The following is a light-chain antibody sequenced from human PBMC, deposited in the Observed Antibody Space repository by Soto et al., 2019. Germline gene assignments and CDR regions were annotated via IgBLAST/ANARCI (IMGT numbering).Light chain of an antibody. J-gene: IGLJ1*01. CDR2: DVN. Sequence: QSVLTQPRSVSGSPGQAVTISCTGTSSDVGGHDRVSWYQQHPGKAPKCMIYDVNKRPSGVPDRFSGSKSGNTASLTISGLQAEDEADYFCCSFAGSRYLXGTGTKVTVL. V-gene: IGLV2-11*01. CDR1: SSDVGGHDR. CDR3: CSFAGSRYL.